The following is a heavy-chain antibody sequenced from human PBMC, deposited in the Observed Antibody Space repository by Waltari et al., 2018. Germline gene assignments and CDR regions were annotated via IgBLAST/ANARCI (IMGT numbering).Heavy chain of an antibody. Sequence: EVQLLESGGGLVQPGGSLRLSCAASGFTFSSYAMSWVRQAPGKGLEWVSAISGSGGSTYYADSVKGRFTISRDNSKNTLYLQMNSLRAEDTAVYYCAKDNQWLVHPNNWFDPWGQGTLVTVSS. CDR2: ISGSGGST. CDR3: AKDNQWLVHPNNWFDP. CDR1: GFTFSSYA. J-gene: IGHJ5*02. V-gene: IGHV3-23*01. D-gene: IGHD6-19*01.